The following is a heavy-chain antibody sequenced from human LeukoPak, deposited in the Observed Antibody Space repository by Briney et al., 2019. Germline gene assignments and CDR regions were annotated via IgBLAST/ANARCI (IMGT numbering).Heavy chain of an antibody. CDR3: ARARYGEGPN. V-gene: IGHV1-2*02. CDR1: GYTFTGYY. Sequence: ASVKVSCKASGYTFTGYYMHWVRQAPGQGLEWMGWINPNSGGANYAQKFQGRVTMTRDTSISTAYMKLSRLRSDDTAVYYCARARYGEGPNWGQGTLVTVSS. J-gene: IGHJ4*02. D-gene: IGHD4-17*01. CDR2: INPNSGGA.